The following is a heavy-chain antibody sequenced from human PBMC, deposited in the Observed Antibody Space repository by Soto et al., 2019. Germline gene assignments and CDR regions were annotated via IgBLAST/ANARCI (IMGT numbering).Heavy chain of an antibody. V-gene: IGHV3-30*03. D-gene: IGHD1-1*01. CDR3: ARRESDWNDNFDY. J-gene: IGHJ4*02. Sequence: QVQLVESGGGVVQPGRSLRLSCAASGFSFSSYGMHWVRQAPGKGLEWVAMISYDGTDEYYADSVKGRFTISRDNSKNAVYPQMNSLRAEDTAVSYCARRESDWNDNFDYWGQGTLVTVSS. CDR2: ISYDGTDE. CDR1: GFSFSSYG.